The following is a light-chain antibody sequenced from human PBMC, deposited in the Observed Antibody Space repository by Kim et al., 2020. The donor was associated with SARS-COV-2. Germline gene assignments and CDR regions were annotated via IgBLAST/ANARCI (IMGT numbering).Light chain of an antibody. V-gene: IGKV1-39*01. J-gene: IGKJ5*01. CDR1: QSISSY. CDR2: AAS. Sequence: ASVGDIITITCRASQSISSYLNWYQHKPGKAPNLLIYAASSLQSGVPSRFSGSGSGTDFTLTISSLQPEDFATYYCQEIYSTQITFGQGTRLEIK. CDR3: QEIYSTQIT.